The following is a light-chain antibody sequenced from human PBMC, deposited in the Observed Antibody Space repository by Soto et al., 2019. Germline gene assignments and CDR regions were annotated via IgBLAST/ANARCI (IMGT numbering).Light chain of an antibody. V-gene: IGKV3-20*01. J-gene: IGKJ5*01. CDR3: QQYSSSPGIT. CDR1: QSVSSSY. Sequence: EIVLTQSPGTLSFSPGERATLSCRASQSVSSSYLAWYQQKPGQAPRLLIYGASGRATSIPDRFGGSGSGTDFTLTITRLEPEDFAVYYCQQYSSSPGITFGQGTRLEIK. CDR2: GAS.